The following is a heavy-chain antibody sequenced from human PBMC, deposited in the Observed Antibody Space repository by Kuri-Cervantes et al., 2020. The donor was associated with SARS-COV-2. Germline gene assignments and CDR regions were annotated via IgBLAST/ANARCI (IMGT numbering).Heavy chain of an antibody. Sequence: GSLRLSCAVFGASLNTYSWSWIRQPPGKGLEWIGEINHSGGTKYKPSLKGRVSTSVDASKNQISLKLTSVTAADAAVYYCARGHIGVVPSPILGLGPHYYYYHMDIWGQGPRSPSP. D-gene: IGHD2-2*01. CDR3: ARGHIGVVPSPILGLGPHYYYYHMDI. CDR1: GASLNTYS. V-gene: IGHV4-34*01. J-gene: IGHJ6*02. CDR2: INHSGGT.